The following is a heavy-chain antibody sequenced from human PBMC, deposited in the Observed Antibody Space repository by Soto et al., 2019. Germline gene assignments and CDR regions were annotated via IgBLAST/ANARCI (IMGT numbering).Heavy chain of an antibody. D-gene: IGHD4-17*01. Sequence: QVQLVQSGAAVKKPGASVKVSCKVSGYTLTELSMHWVRQAPGKGLEWMGGFDPEDGETIYAQKFQGRVTMTEDTSTDTAYMELSSLRSEDTAVYYCATAGTTVVTPLFQINYYYYGMDVWGQGTSVTVSS. J-gene: IGHJ6*02. CDR1: GYTLTELS. CDR2: FDPEDGET. CDR3: ATAGTTVVTPLFQINYYYYGMDV. V-gene: IGHV1-24*01.